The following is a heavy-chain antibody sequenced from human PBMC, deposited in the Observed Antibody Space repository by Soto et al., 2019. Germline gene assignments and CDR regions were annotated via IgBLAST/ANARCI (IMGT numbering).Heavy chain of an antibody. Sequence: QVQLEQSGAEVKKPGASVKVSCKASGYTFTRSGISWVRQAPGQGPEWMGSISSYNGDTNYAQTFQGRVTMTTDTSTSTAYMELRSLRSDDTAVYYCAREGVAPYYYYGMDVWGQGTPVTVSS. D-gene: IGHD5-12*01. V-gene: IGHV1-18*01. J-gene: IGHJ6*02. CDR1: GYTFTRSG. CDR3: AREGVAPYYYYGMDV. CDR2: ISSYNGDT.